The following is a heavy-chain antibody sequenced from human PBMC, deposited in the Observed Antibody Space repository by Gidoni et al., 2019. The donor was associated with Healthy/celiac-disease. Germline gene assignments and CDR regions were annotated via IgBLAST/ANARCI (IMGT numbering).Heavy chain of an antibody. CDR3: ARGSSAEYFQH. CDR2: IYYSGST. CDR1: GGSISSYY. J-gene: IGHJ1*01. Sequence: QVPLQESGPGLVTPSETLSLTCTVSGGSISSYYWSWIRQPPGKGLEWIGYIYYSGSTNYNPSLKSRVTISVDTSKNQFSLKLSSVTAADTAVYYCARGSSAEYFQHWGQGTLVTVSS. D-gene: IGHD2-2*01. V-gene: IGHV4-59*01.